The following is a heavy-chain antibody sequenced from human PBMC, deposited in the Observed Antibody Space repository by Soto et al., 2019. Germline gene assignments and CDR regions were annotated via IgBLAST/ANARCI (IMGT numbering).Heavy chain of an antibody. CDR3: AGDQPSRAPGALVG. Sequence: QVQLVQSGAEVKKPGSSVNVSCKASGGTFSSYTFSWVRQAPGQGLEWLGRIIPILGIANYAQKFQGRVTITADKSTSTGYMELRSLRSEDTAVYYCAGDQPSRAPGALVGWGQGTLVTVSS. CDR1: GGTFSSYT. CDR2: IIPILGIA. D-gene: IGHD3-16*02. J-gene: IGHJ4*02. V-gene: IGHV1-69*08.